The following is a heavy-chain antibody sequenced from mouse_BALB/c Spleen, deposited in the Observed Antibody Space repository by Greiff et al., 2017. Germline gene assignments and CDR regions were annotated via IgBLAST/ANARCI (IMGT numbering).Heavy chain of an antibody. CDR2: INSNGGST. CDR3: ARGYYGSSYIYYFDY. V-gene: IGHV5-6-3*01. Sequence: EVQRVESGGGLVQPGGSLKLSCAASGFTFSSYGMSWVRQTPDKRLELVATINSNGGSTYYPDSVKGRFTISRDNAKNTLYLQMSSLKSEDTAMYYCARGYYGSSYIYYFDYWGQGTTLTVSS. J-gene: IGHJ2*01. CDR1: GFTFSSYG. D-gene: IGHD1-1*01.